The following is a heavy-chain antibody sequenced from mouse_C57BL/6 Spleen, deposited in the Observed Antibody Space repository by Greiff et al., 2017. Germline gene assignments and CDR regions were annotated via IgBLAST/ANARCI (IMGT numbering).Heavy chain of an antibody. CDR1: GYTFTSYG. Sequence: VQLQESGAELARPGASVKLSCKASGYTFTSYGISWVKQRTGQGLEWIGEIYPRSGNTYYNEKFKGKATLTADKSSSTAYMELRSLTSEDSAVYFCARLDGGTWFAYWGQGTLFTVSA. D-gene: IGHD2-3*01. CDR3: ARLDGGTWFAY. CDR2: IYPRSGNT. J-gene: IGHJ3*01. V-gene: IGHV1-81*01.